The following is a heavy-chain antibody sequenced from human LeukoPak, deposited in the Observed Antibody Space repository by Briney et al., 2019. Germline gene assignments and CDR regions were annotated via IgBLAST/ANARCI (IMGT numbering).Heavy chain of an antibody. V-gene: IGHV3-30-3*01. CDR2: ISYDGSNK. CDR1: GFTFSSYA. D-gene: IGHD2-15*01. J-gene: IGHJ6*02. CDR3: ARDEGYCSANSCYYYGMDV. Sequence: GGSLRLSCAASGFTFSSYAMHWVRQAPGKGLEWVAVISYDGSNKYYADSVKGRFTISRDNSKNTLYLQMNSLRAEDTAVYYCARDEGYCSANSCYYYGMDVWGQGTTVTVSS.